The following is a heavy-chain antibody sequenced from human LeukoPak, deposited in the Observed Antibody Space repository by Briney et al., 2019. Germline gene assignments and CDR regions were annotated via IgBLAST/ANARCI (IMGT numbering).Heavy chain of an antibody. CDR2: IYYSGST. CDR1: GGSISSSSYY. CDR3: ARHVHDFWSGYYFYFDS. V-gene: IGHV4-39*01. Sequence: SETLSLTCTVSGGSISSSSYYWGWIRQPPGKGLEWIGSIYYSGSTYYNPSLKSRVTISVYTSKNQFSLKLSSVTAADTAVYYCARHVHDFWSGYYFYFDSWGQGTLVTVSS. D-gene: IGHD3-3*01. J-gene: IGHJ4*02.